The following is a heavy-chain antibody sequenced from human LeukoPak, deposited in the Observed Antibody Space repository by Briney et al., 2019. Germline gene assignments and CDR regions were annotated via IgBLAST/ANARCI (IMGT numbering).Heavy chain of an antibody. CDR2: ISAYNGNT. J-gene: IGHJ5*02. Sequence: ASVKVSCKASGGTFSSYAISWVRQAPGQGLEWMGWISAYNGNTNYAQKLQGRVTMTTDTSTSTAYMELRSLRADDTAVYYCARDYYGSGSYYHWGQGTLVTVSS. CDR3: ARDYYGSGSYYH. CDR1: GGTFSSYA. D-gene: IGHD3-10*01. V-gene: IGHV1-18*01.